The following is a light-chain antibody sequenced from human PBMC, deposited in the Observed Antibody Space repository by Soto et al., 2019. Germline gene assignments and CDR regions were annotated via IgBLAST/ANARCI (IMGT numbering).Light chain of an antibody. J-gene: IGLJ1*01. CDR1: SSDVGGSNF. V-gene: IGLV2-14*03. CDR3: VSYTSSTTYV. CDR2: DVA. Sequence: QSALTQPASVSDSPGQSITISCTGTSSDVGGSNFVSWYQQHPGKPPKLIIYDVANRPSGVSNRFSGSKSGSTASLIISKLQTDDDADYYCVSYTSSTTYVFGTGTKVTVL.